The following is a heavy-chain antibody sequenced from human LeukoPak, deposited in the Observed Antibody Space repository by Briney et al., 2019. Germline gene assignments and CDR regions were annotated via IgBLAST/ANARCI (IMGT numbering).Heavy chain of an antibody. V-gene: IGHV1-69*04. Sequence: SVKVSCKASGGTFSSYAISWVRQAPGQGLEWMGRIIPILGIANYAQKFQGRVTTTADKSTSTAYMELSSLRSEDTAVYYCARHLPRVGKHFDYWGQGTLVTVSS. D-gene: IGHD1-14*01. J-gene: IGHJ4*02. CDR2: IIPILGIA. CDR3: ARHLPRVGKHFDY. CDR1: GGTFSSYA.